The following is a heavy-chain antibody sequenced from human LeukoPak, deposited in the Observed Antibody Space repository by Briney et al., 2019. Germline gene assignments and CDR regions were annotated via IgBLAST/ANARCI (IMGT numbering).Heavy chain of an antibody. D-gene: IGHD5-24*01. Sequence: SETLSLTCAVSGYSISSDYYWGWIRQPPGKGLEWIGSIYHSGSTYYNPSLESRVTISLDTSKNQFSLKLSSVTAADTAVYYCARSQRWLQYDDAFDIWGQGTMVIVSS. CDR2: IYHSGST. CDR1: GYSISSDYY. CDR3: ARSQRWLQYDDAFDI. V-gene: IGHV4-38-2*01. J-gene: IGHJ3*02.